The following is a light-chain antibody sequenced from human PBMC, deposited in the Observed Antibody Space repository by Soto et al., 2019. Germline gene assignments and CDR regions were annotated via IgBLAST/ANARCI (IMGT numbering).Light chain of an antibody. J-gene: IGKJ1*01. Sequence: RVMTQSPATLSLSPEERATLSCRASQSVSTNVAWYQQKPGQAPRLLIYGASTRATDIPARFSGSGSGTEFTLTISSLQSEDFAVYYCQQYNNWPPWTFGQGTKVEVK. V-gene: IGKV3-15*01. CDR2: GAS. CDR1: QSVSTN. CDR3: QQYNNWPPWT.